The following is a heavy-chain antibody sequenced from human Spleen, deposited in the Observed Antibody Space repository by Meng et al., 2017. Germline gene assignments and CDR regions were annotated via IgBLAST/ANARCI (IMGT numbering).Heavy chain of an antibody. CDR2: ISYDGNDK. V-gene: IGHV3-30*01. J-gene: IGHJ4*02. CDR3: ARDSSSWYYFDY. Sequence: GESLKISCAASGFSFTSYAMHWVRQAPGKGLEWVAVISYDGNDKYYADSVKGRFTISRDNSKNTLYLQMNSLRAEDTAVYYCARDSSSWYYFDYWGQGTLVTVSS. D-gene: IGHD6-13*01. CDR1: GFSFTSYA.